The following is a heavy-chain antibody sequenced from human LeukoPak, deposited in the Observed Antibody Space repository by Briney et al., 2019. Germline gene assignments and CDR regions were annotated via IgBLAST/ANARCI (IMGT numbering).Heavy chain of an antibody. CDR2: ISGSAGST. V-gene: IGHV3-23*01. Sequence: GGSLRLSCAASGFTFSSYAMNWVRQAPGRGLEWVSVISGSAGSTYYADSVKGRFTISRDNSKNTLYLQMNSLRAEDTAVYYCASLDAGYCSSTSCYPGGYWGQGTLVTVTS. D-gene: IGHD2-2*01. CDR3: ASLDAGYCSSTSCYPGGY. J-gene: IGHJ4*02. CDR1: GFTFSSYA.